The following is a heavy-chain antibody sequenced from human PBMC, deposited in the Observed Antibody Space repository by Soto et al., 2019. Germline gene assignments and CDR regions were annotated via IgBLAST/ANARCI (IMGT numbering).Heavy chain of an antibody. Sequence: SVKVSCKASGGTFSSYAISWVLQAPGQGLEWMGGIIPIFGTANYAQKFQGRVTITADESTSTAYMELSSLRSEDTAVYYCARDLGTTLGHDAFDIWGQGTMVTVSS. D-gene: IGHD1-7*01. CDR1: GGTFSSYA. V-gene: IGHV1-69*13. CDR3: ARDLGTTLGHDAFDI. J-gene: IGHJ3*02. CDR2: IIPIFGTA.